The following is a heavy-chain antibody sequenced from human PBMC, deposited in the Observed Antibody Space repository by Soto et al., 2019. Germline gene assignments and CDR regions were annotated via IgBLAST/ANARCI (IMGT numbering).Heavy chain of an antibody. Sequence: PGRSLRLSCAASGFTFSSYAMSWVRQAPGKGLEWVSAISGSGGSTYYADSVKGRFTISRDNSKNTLYLQMNSLRAEDTAVYYSAKDGCYNESNGYYPNWGQGTLVTVSS. CDR2: ISGSGGST. J-gene: IGHJ4*02. V-gene: IGHV3-23*01. CDR3: AKDGCYNESNGYYPN. D-gene: IGHD3-22*01. CDR1: GFTFSSYA.